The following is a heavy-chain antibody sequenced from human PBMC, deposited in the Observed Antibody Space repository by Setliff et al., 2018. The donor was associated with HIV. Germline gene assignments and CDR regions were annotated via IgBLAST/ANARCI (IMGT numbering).Heavy chain of an antibody. CDR2: IKSKTDGAAT. Sequence: GESLKISCTASGITFKNAWMSWVRQAPGKGLEWVGRIKSKTDGAATDFAAPVNGRFIISRDDSKNTLYLQMNSLKTEDTAVYYCSTGWRAWGQGTLVTVSS. J-gene: IGHJ5*02. V-gene: IGHV3-15*01. CDR1: GITFKNAW. CDR3: STGWRA. D-gene: IGHD3-3*01.